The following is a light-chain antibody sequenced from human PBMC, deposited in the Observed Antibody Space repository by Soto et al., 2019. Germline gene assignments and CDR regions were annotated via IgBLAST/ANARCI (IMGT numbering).Light chain of an antibody. CDR1: QSVSSS. V-gene: IGKV3D-15*01. CDR2: GAS. CDR3: HQYNYWPPET. Sequence: EIGLTQSPGTLSVSPGERATLSCLASQSVSSSFVAWYQQKPGQAPRLLIYGASSRAAGIPDRFSGSGSGTEFILTISSLQSEDSAVYYCHQYNYWPPETFGQGTKVDIK. J-gene: IGKJ1*01.